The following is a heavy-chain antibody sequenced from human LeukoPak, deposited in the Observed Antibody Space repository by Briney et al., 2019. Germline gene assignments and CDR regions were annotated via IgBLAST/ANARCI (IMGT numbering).Heavy chain of an antibody. D-gene: IGHD2-15*01. J-gene: IGHJ4*02. CDR1: GGSVSSGSYY. Sequence: PSETLSLTCTASGGSVSSGSYYWSWIRQPPGKGLEWIGYIYYSGSTNYNPSLKSRVTISVDTSKNQFSLKLSSVTAADTAVYYCARVLCSGGSCYLDYWGQGTLVTVSS. CDR2: IYYSGST. V-gene: IGHV4-61*01. CDR3: ARVLCSGGSCYLDY.